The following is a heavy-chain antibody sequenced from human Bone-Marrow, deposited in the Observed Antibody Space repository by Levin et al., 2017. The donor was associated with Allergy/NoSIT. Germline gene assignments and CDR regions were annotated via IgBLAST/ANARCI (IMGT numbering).Heavy chain of an antibody. V-gene: IGHV3-30-3*01. J-gene: IGHJ4*02. CDR3: ARVSVGGFDY. CDR1: GFTFSSYA. D-gene: IGHD3-16*01. Sequence: GGSLRLSCAASGFTFSSYAMHWVRQAPGKGLEWVAVISYDGSNKYYADSVKGRFTISRDNSKNTLYLQMNSLRAEDTAVYYCARVSVGGFDYWGQGTLVTVSS. CDR2: ISYDGSNK.